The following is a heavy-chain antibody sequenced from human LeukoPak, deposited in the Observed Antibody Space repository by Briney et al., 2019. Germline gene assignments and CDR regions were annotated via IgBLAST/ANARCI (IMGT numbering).Heavy chain of an antibody. J-gene: IGHJ4*02. D-gene: IGHD5-18*01. V-gene: IGHV3-21*01. CDR3: ARGISVDTAMADY. CDR2: ISSSSSYI. Sequence: PGGSLKLSCAASGFTFSGSAMHWVRQAPGKGLEWASSISSSSSYIYYADSVKGRFTISRDNAKNSLYLQMNSLRAEDTAVYYCARGISVDTAMADYWGQGTLVTVSS. CDR1: GFTFSGSA.